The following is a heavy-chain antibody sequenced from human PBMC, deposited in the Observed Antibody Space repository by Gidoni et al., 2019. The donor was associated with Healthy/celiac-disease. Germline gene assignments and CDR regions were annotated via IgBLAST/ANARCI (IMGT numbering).Heavy chain of an antibody. CDR2: IWYDGSNK. Sequence: QVQLVESGGGVVQPGRSLRLSCAASGFTFSSYGMHWVRQAPGKGLEWVAVIWYDGSNKYYADSVKGRFTISRDNSKNTLYLQMNSLRAEDTAVYYCASTAPPRYCSGGSCYPLDYWGQGTLVTVSS. V-gene: IGHV3-33*01. CDR3: ASTAPPRYCSGGSCYPLDY. J-gene: IGHJ4*02. CDR1: GFTFSSYG. D-gene: IGHD2-15*01.